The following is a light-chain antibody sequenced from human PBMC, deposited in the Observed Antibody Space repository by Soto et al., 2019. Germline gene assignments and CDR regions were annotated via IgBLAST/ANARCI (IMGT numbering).Light chain of an antibody. V-gene: IGLV2-14*03. CDR2: DVS. CDR1: SSDVGGYNY. Sequence: QSVLTQPASVSGSPGQSITISCTGTSSDVGGYNYVSWYQQHPGKAPKLMIYDVSNRPSGVSNRFSGSKSGNTASLTISGLQAEDEADYYCSSYTGSTTLVVFGTGTRSPS. CDR3: SSYTGSTTLVV. J-gene: IGLJ1*01.